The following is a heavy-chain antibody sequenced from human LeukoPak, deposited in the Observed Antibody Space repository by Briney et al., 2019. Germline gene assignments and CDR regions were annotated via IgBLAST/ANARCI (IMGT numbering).Heavy chain of an antibody. J-gene: IGHJ5*02. CDR3: ARDRCSSTSCYVWFDP. CDR2: IISIFGTA. CDR1: GGTFSSYA. V-gene: IGHV1-69*13. D-gene: IGHD2-2*01. Sequence: SVKVSCKASGGTFSSYAISWVRQAPGQGLEWMGGIISIFGTANYAQKFQGRVTITADESTSTAYMELSSLRSEDTAVYYCARDRCSSTSCYVWFDPWGQGTLVTVSS.